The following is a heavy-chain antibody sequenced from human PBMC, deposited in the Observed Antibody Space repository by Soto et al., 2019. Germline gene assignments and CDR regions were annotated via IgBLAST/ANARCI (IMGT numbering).Heavy chain of an antibody. Sequence: VGSLRLSCADSGFTFSDDYTSWVREARGKGLEWIGYSSNSGSFTRYADSVKGRFSISRDNAKNSLYLQINSLRGDDTAIYYCVRSGDNYNPLDYWGQGTPVTVSS. CDR3: VRSGDNYNPLDY. CDR2: SSNSGSFT. D-gene: IGHD1-1*01. J-gene: IGHJ4*02. V-gene: IGHV3-11*06. CDR1: GFTFSDDY.